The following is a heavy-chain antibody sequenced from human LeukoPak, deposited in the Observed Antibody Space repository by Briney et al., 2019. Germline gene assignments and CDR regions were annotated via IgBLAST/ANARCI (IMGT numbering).Heavy chain of an antibody. Sequence: ASVKVSCKASGYTFTGYYIHWVRQAPGQGLEWMGWINPNSGGTNYAQKFQGRVTMTRDTSISTAYMELRRLRSDARAVYYCSRGPPTIVVVITTGDFDSWGQGTLVTVSS. CDR2: INPNSGGT. J-gene: IGHJ4*02. V-gene: IGHV1-2*02. D-gene: IGHD3-22*01. CDR3: SRGPPTIVVVITTGDFDS. CDR1: GYTFTGYY.